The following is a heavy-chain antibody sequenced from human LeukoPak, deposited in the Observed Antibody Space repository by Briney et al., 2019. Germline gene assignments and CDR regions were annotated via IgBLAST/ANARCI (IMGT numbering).Heavy chain of an antibody. CDR3: ARHPGWGYFEY. D-gene: IGHD6-19*01. Sequence: GGSLRLSCAASGFTFSTYALSWVRQAPGKGLEWVSYISSSGSTIYYADSVRGRFTISRDNAKNSLFLRMNSLRDEDTAVYYCARHPGWGYFEYWGQGTLVTVSS. J-gene: IGHJ4*02. CDR2: ISSSGSTI. V-gene: IGHV3-48*02. CDR1: GFTFSTYA.